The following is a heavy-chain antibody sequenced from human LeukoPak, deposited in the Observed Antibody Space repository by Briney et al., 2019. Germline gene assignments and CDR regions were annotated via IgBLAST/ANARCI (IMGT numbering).Heavy chain of an antibody. D-gene: IGHD6-19*01. J-gene: IGHJ3*02. Sequence: PGGSLRLSCAASGFTFSSYSMNWVRQAPGKGLEWVSSISSSSSYIYYADSVKGRFTISGDNAKNLLYLQMNSLRAEDTAVYYCARARDSSGWYTDGFDIWGQGTMVTVSS. CDR1: GFTFSSYS. CDR3: ARARDSSGWYTDGFDI. V-gene: IGHV3-21*01. CDR2: ISSSSSYI.